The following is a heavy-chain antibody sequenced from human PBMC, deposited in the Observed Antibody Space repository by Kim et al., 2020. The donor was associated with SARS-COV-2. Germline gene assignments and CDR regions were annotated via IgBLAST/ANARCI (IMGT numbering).Heavy chain of an antibody. CDR1: GFTFSSYA. J-gene: IGHJ4*02. CDR2: ISGSGGST. Sequence: GGSLRLSCAASGFTFSSYAMSWVRQAPGKGLEWVSAISGSGGSTYYADSVKGRFTISRDNSKNTLYLQMNSLRAEDTAVYYCARIEGPTVVTPLDYWGQGTLVTVSS. D-gene: IGHD4-17*01. CDR3: ARIEGPTVVTPLDY. V-gene: IGHV3-23*01.